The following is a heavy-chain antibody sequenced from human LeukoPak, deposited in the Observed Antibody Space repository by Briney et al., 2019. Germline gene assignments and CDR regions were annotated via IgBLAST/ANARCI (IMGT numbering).Heavy chain of an antibody. J-gene: IGHJ4*02. CDR2: INHSGST. Sequence: SETLSLTCAVYGGSFSGYYWSWIRQPPGKGLEWIVEINHSGSTNYNPSLKSRVTISVDTSKNQFSLKLSSVTAADTAVYYCARGRGDSSGYYYFDYWGQGTLVTVSS. V-gene: IGHV4-34*01. D-gene: IGHD3-22*01. CDR1: GGSFSGYY. CDR3: ARGRGDSSGYYYFDY.